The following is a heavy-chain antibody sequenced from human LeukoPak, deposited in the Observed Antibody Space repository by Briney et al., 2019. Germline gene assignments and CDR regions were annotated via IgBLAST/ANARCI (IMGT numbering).Heavy chain of an antibody. V-gene: IGHV3-43D*03. CDR3: AKGLMVYGIHY. Sequence: GGSLRLSCAAPVVTFNDYAMHWVRQAPGKGLEWVSLSWDGGSTYYADSVKGRFTISRDNSKISLYLQMHSLRAEDTALYYCAKGLMVYGIHYWGQGTLVTVSS. CDR2: SWDGGST. D-gene: IGHD2-8*01. J-gene: IGHJ4*02. CDR1: VVTFNDYA.